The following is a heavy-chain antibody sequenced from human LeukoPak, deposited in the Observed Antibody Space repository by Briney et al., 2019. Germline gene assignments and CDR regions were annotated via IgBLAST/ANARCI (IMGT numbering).Heavy chain of an antibody. V-gene: IGHV1-18*01. D-gene: IGHD2-21*02. CDR1: GYTFTSYG. J-gene: IGHJ6*02. CDR2: ISAYNGNT. CDR3: ARDGKSVTAIPYGMDV. Sequence: ASVKVSCKASGYTFTSYGFSWVRQAPGQGLEWMGWISAYNGNTNYAQKLQGRVTMTTDTSTSTAYMELRSLRSDDTAVYYCARDGKSVTAIPYGMDVWGQGTTVTVSS.